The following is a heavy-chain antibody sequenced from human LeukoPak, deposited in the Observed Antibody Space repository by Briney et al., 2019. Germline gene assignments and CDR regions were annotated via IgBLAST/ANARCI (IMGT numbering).Heavy chain of an antibody. J-gene: IGHJ4*02. CDR2: INRDGSRT. V-gene: IGHV3-74*01. Sequence: GGSLRLSCAASGFTFSNHWMHWVRQAPGKGLMWVSRINRDGSRTDYADSVKGRFTISRDDAKNTLYLQVNSLRAEDTAVYFRARGGSDTAMAHDYWGQGALVTVSS. CDR1: GFTFSNHW. D-gene: IGHD5-18*01. CDR3: ARGGSDTAMAHDY.